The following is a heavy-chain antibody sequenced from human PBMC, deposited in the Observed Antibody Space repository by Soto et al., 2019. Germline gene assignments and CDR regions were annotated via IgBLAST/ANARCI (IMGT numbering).Heavy chain of an antibody. V-gene: IGHV1-69*01. J-gene: IGHJ4*02. Sequence: QVQLVQSGAEVKKPGSSVNVSCKASGGTFSSYAISWVRQAPGQGLEWMGGIIPIFGTANYAQKFQGRVTITADESTSTAYMELSSLRSEDTAVYYCARATTNYYDSSGYDYFDYWGQGTLVTVSS. CDR1: GGTFSSYA. CDR2: IIPIFGTA. CDR3: ARATTNYYDSSGYDYFDY. D-gene: IGHD3-22*01.